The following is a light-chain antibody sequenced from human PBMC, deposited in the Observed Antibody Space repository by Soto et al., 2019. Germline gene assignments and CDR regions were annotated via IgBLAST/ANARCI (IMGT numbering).Light chain of an antibody. CDR3: AAWDDRLSAWV. Sequence: QSVLTQPPSVSEAPRQRVTVSCSGSSSNIGKNPVNWYQQTPGKTPKLLIYYDDLLPSGVSDRFSGSKSGTSASLAIRGLQSEDEADYYCAAWDDRLSAWVFGGGTKLTVL. CDR2: YDD. CDR1: SSNIGKNP. J-gene: IGLJ3*02. V-gene: IGLV1-36*01.